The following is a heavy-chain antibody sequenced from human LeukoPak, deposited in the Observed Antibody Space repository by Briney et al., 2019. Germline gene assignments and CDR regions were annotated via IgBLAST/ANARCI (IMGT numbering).Heavy chain of an antibody. CDR3: ARLDIGDSGNPNWFDP. CDR2: VTHTGGT. CDR1: GYSISSGYY. Sequence: SETLSLTCTVSGYSISSGYYWGWIRQPPGEGLEWIGEVTHTGGTNYNPSLKSRVTISLDTFKNQFSLKLTSVTAADTAVFYCARLDIGDSGNPNWFDPWGQGTLVTVSS. V-gene: IGHV4-38-2*02. D-gene: IGHD5-12*01. J-gene: IGHJ5*02.